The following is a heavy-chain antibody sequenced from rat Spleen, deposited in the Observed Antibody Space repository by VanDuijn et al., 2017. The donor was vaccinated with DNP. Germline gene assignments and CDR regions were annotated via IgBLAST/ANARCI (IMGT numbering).Heavy chain of an antibody. J-gene: IGHJ2*01. V-gene: IGHV2-30*01. CDR3: ARDGQWDYLDY. CDR2: VWIGGTT. Sequence: QVQLKESGPGLVQPSQTLSLACTVSGFSLTNHHVHWVRQPSGKGLEWMGVVWIGGTTHISSIFKSRVSINRDTSRNQVFLEVNSLQSEASATYYCARDGQWDYLDYWGQGVMVTVAS. CDR1: GFSLTNHH. D-gene: IGHD1-1*01.